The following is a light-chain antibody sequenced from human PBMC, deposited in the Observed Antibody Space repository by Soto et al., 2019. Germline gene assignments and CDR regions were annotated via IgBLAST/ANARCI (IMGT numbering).Light chain of an antibody. V-gene: IGKV1-5*03. J-gene: IGKJ1*01. CDR2: KAS. CDR1: QTINSW. Sequence: DIQMTQSPSTLSASVGDRVTITCRASQTINSWLAWYQQKPGKAPKLLIYKASYLQSWVPSTFSGSGSGTELTLTISSLQPDDFATYYCQQYKSYSSWTVGQGTKVEMK. CDR3: QQYKSYSSWT.